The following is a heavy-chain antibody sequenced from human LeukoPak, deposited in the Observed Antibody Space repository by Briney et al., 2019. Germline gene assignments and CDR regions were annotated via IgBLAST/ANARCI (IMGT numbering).Heavy chain of an antibody. V-gene: IGHV4-4*07. J-gene: IGHJ3*02. CDR2: IYTSGST. CDR1: GGSISSYY. D-gene: IGHD6-19*01. CDR3: ARDISSGWYAPMDAAFDI. Sequence: SETLSLTGTVSGGSISSYYWSWIRQPAGKGLEWIGRIYTSGSTNYNPSLKSRVTMSVDTSKNQFSLKLSSVTAADTAVYYCARDISSGWYAPMDAAFDIWGQGTMVTVSS.